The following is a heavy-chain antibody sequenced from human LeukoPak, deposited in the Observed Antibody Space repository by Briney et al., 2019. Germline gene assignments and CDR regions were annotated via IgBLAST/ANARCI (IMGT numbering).Heavy chain of an antibody. D-gene: IGHD5-24*01. Sequence: SVKVSCXASGGTFSNYAISWVRQALGQGLEWMAGIIPIFGTANYAQKFQGRVTITTDESTSTAYMELSSLRSEDTAVYYCARSPGGDGYNFDYWGQGTLVTVSS. CDR1: GGTFSNYA. CDR3: ARSPGGDGYNFDY. CDR2: IIPIFGTA. J-gene: IGHJ4*02. V-gene: IGHV1-69*05.